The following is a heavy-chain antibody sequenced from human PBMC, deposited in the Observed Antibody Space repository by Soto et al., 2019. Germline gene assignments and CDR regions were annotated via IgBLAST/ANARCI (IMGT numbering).Heavy chain of an antibody. V-gene: IGHV3-53*01. D-gene: IGHD3-22*01. CDR2: IYSGGST. J-gene: IGHJ1*01. CDR1: GFTVSSNY. CDR3: ARDRVESGYPEYFQH. Sequence: EVQLVESGGGLIQPGGSLRLSCAASGFTVSSNYMSWVRQGPGKGLEWVSVIYSGGSTYYADSVKGRFTISRDNSKNTLYLQMNSLRAEDTAVYYCARDRVESGYPEYFQHWGQGTLVTVS.